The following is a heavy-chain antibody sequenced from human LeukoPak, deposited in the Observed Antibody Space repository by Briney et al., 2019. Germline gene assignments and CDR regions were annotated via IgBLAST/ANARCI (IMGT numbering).Heavy chain of an antibody. V-gene: IGHV4-4*07. CDR1: GGSINSYY. D-gene: IGHD4-23*01. CDR3: ARGGKATVVTM. J-gene: IGHJ4*02. Sequence: SETLSLTCTVSGGSINSYYWSWIRQPAGKGLEWIGRMYSSGSTNYNPSLKSRVSMSVHTSKNQFSLKLTSVTVADTAVYYCARGGKATVVTMWGQGILVTVSS. CDR2: MYSSGST.